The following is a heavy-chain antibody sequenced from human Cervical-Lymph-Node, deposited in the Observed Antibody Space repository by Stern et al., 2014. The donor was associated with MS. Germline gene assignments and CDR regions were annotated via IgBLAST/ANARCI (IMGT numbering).Heavy chain of an antibody. J-gene: IGHJ4*02. Sequence: EVQLVQSGGGLVQPGGSLRLSCAASGFTFSDYWMAWVRQSPGKGLAWVASVKQDGSEKYYVDSVMGRFTISRYNAKNSLYLQMNSLRAEDTAMYYCASPGTLISWGQGIQVTVSS. CDR1: GFTFSDYW. CDR3: ASPGTLIS. V-gene: IGHV3-7*01. CDR2: VKQDGSEK. D-gene: IGHD2-15*01.